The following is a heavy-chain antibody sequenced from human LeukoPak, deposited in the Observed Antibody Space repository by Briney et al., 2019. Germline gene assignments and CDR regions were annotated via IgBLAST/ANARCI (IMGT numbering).Heavy chain of an antibody. CDR1: GGSFSGYY. Sequence: SETLSLTCAVYGGSFSGYYWSWIRQPPGKGLEWIGEINHSGSTNYNPSLKSRVTISVDTSKNQFSLRLNSVTAADTAVYFCARGGVWSRSSQFHFDYWGQGALVIVSS. CDR2: INHSGST. V-gene: IGHV4-34*01. CDR3: ARGGVWSRSSQFHFDY. D-gene: IGHD6-6*01. J-gene: IGHJ4*02.